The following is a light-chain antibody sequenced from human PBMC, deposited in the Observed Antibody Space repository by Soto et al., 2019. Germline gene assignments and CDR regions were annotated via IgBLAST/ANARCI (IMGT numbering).Light chain of an antibody. CDR2: HTS. J-gene: IGKJ3*01. V-gene: IGKV3D-15*01. Sequence: ETVLTQSPGTLSLSPGERATLSCRASQSVGGSLAWYQQRPGQAPRLLVYHTSNRATGIPDRFSGSGSGTEFTLTISSLQSEDFAVYHCQQYNNWPPFTFGPGTKVDIK. CDR1: QSVGGS. CDR3: QQYNNWPPFT.